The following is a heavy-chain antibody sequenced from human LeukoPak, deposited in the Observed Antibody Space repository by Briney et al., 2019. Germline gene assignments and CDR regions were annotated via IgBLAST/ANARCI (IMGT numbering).Heavy chain of an antibody. Sequence: GGSLRLSCAASGLTFSSYVMSWVRQSPGKGLEWVSAISVSGGSTDYADSVKGRFTVSRDDSDNTLYLQMNSLRAEDTAIYYCAKGGWLDLWGQGTLVTVSS. J-gene: IGHJ5*02. CDR1: GLTFSSYV. CDR3: AKGGWLDL. V-gene: IGHV3-23*01. CDR2: ISVSGGST.